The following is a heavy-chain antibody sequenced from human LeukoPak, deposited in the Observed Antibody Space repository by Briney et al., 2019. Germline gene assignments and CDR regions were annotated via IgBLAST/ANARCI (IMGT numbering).Heavy chain of an antibody. CDR3: ARVFSGWYFYFDS. CDR1: GFTFSSYW. V-gene: IGHV3-74*01. J-gene: IGHJ4*02. D-gene: IGHD6-19*01. CDR2: INSDGSST. Sequence: PGGSLRLSCAASGFTFSSYWMHWVRQAPGKGLVWVSRINSDGSSTTYADSVKGRFTISRDNAKNTLYLQMNSLRAEDTAMYYCARVFSGWYFYFDSWGQGTLVTVSS.